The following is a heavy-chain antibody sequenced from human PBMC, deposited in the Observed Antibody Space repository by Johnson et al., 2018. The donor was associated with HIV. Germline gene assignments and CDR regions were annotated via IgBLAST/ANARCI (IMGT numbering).Heavy chain of an antibody. CDR1: GFTFDDYA. CDR2: INWNGGST. D-gene: IGHD5-24*01. J-gene: IGHJ3*02. CDR3: ARACRDGYTCDAFDI. V-gene: IGHV3-20*04. Sequence: VQLVESGGGVVQPGRSLRLSCAASGFTFDDYAMHWVRPAPGKGLEWVSGINWNGGSTGSADSVKGRFPISRDNAKNSLYLQMNSLRAEDTAVYYCARACRDGYTCDAFDIWGQGTMVTVSS.